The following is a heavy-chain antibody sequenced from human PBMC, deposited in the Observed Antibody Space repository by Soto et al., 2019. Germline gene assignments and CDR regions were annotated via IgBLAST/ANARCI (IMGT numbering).Heavy chain of an antibody. V-gene: IGHV3-30*18. Sequence: GGSLRLSCAASGFNFPKYPMHWVRQSPGKGLEWVAVISYDGSNKYYADSVKGRFTISRDNSKNTLYLQMNSLRAEDTAVYYCAKWGVYGMDVWGQGTTVTVSS. J-gene: IGHJ6*02. CDR1: GFNFPKYP. D-gene: IGHD3-10*01. CDR2: ISYDGSNK. CDR3: AKWGVYGMDV.